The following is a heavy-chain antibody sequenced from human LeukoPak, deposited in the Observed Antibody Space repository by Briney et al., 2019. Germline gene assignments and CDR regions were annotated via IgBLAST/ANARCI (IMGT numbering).Heavy chain of an antibody. V-gene: IGHV1-2*02. CDR2: ISAYSGNT. J-gene: IGHJ4*02. CDR3: ARVPDLPSSY. Sequence: ASVKASCKASGYIFTGYDIPWVQQAPGQWLEWMGWISAYSGNTNYAQKFQGRVTMTRDTSISTAYMELSRLRSDDTAVYYCARVPDLPSSYWGQGTLVTVSS. CDR1: GYIFTGYD.